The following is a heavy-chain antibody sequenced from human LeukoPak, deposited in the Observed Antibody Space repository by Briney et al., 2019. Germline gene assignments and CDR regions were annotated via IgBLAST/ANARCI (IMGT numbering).Heavy chain of an antibody. Sequence: SVKVSCKASGGTFSSYAISWVRQAPGQGLEWMGGIIPIFGTANYAQKFQGRVTITADESTSTAYMEPSSLRSEDTAVYYCARERGGSRGFDYWGQGTLVTVSS. J-gene: IGHJ4*02. CDR3: ARERGGSRGFDY. CDR1: GGTFSSYA. CDR2: IIPIFGTA. D-gene: IGHD2-15*01. V-gene: IGHV1-69*01.